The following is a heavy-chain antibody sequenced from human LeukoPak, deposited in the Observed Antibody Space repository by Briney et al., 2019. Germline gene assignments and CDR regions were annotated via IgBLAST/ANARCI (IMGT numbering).Heavy chain of an antibody. D-gene: IGHD6-19*01. CDR1: GFTFSSHA. J-gene: IGHJ4*02. Sequence: GGSLRLSCAASGFTFSSHAMSWVRQAPGKGLEWVSTISESGGTTYYADSVKGRFALSRDNSKNTLYLQMNSLRADDTAVYYCAQGSSGGLEEDYWGQGTLVTVSS. V-gene: IGHV3-23*01. CDR3: AQGSSGGLEEDY. CDR2: ISESGGTT.